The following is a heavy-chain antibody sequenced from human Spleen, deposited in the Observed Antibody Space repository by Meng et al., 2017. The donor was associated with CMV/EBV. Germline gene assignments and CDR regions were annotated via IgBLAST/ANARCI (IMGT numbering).Heavy chain of an antibody. V-gene: IGHV5-51*01. CDR2: IYPGDSDT. Sequence: GESLKISCKGSGYSFTSYWIGWVRQMPGKGLEWMGIIYPGDSDTRYSPSFQGQVTISADKSISTAYLQWSSLKASDTAMYYCARDHRERAQHPAGGYGMDVWGQGTTVTVSS. CDR3: ARDHRERAQHPAGGYGMDV. J-gene: IGHJ6*02. CDR1: GYSFTSYW. D-gene: IGHD1-14*01.